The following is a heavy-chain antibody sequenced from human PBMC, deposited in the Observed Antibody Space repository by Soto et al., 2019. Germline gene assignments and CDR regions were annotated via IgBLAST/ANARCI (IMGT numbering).Heavy chain of an antibody. V-gene: IGHV3-23*01. D-gene: IGHD3-3*01. CDR2: ISGSGGST. CDR1: GFTFSSYA. CDR3: ARVSSGFFGVVISHFDY. J-gene: IGHJ4*02. Sequence: GGSLRLSCAASGFTFSSYAMSWVRQAPGKGLEWVSAISGSGGSTYYADSVKGRFTISRDNSKNTLYLQMNSLRAEDTAVYYCARVSSGFFGVVISHFDYWGQGTLVTVSS.